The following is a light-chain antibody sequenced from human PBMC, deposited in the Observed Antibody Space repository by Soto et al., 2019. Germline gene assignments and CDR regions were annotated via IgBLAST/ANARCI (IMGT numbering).Light chain of an antibody. J-gene: IGKJ3*01. CDR1: QSVSSSY. CDR3: QQDGSSPIFT. V-gene: IGKV3-20*01. CDR2: GAS. Sequence: EIVLTQSPGTLSLSPGERATLSCRAIQSVSSSYLAWYQQKPGRAPRLLIYGASSRVTGIPDRFSGSGSGTDFPLTISRLEPDDFAVYYCQQDGSSPIFTFGPGTKVDI.